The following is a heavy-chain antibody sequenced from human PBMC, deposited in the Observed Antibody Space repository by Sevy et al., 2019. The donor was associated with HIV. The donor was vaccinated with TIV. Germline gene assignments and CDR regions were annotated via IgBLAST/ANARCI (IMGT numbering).Heavy chain of an antibody. D-gene: IGHD6-6*01. V-gene: IGHV4-59*01. J-gene: IGHJ4*02. Sequence: SETLSLTCTVSGGSISSYYWSWIRQPPGKGLEWIGYIYYSGSTNYNPSRKSRVTISVDTSKNQFSLKLSSVTAADTAVYYCARAYSSSPFFDYWGQGTLVTVSS. CDR2: IYYSGST. CDR3: ARAYSSSPFFDY. CDR1: GGSISSYY.